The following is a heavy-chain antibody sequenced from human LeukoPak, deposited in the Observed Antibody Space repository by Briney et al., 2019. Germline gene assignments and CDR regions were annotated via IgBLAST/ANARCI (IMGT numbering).Heavy chain of an antibody. V-gene: IGHV3-21*01. D-gene: IGHD4-17*01. J-gene: IGHJ4*02. CDR1: GFTFSSYS. Sequence: GGSLRLSCAASGFTFSSYSMSWVRQAPGKGLEWVSSTSSSSSYINYADSVKGRFTISRDNAKNSLYLQMNSLRAEDTAVYYCARATDGDYVPYWGQGTLVTVSS. CDR3: ARATDGDYVPY. CDR2: TSSSSSYI.